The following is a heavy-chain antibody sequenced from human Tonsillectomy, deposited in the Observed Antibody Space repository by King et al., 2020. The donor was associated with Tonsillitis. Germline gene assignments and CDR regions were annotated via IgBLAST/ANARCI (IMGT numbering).Heavy chain of an antibody. CDR2: ISHDGSNK. D-gene: IGHD2-2*01. Sequence: VQLVESGGGVVQPGRSLRLSCAVSGFTFSSYGMHWVRQAPGKGLEWVAVISHDGSNKYYADSVKGRFTISRDNSKNTLYLQMNSLRAEDTAVYYCAKDREPVVPAAPYYFDYWGQGTLVTVSS. J-gene: IGHJ4*02. CDR3: AKDREPVVPAAPYYFDY. V-gene: IGHV3-30*18. CDR1: GFTFSSYG.